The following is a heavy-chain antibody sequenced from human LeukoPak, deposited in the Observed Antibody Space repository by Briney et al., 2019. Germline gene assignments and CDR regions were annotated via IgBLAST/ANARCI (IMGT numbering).Heavy chain of an antibody. Sequence: GGSLRLSCAASGFTFSDYYMSWIRQAPGKGLEWVSYISSSSSYTNYADSVKGRFTISRDNAKNSLYLQMNSPRAEDTAVYYCASGRGFGPVDGMDVWGKGTTVTVSS. D-gene: IGHD3-10*01. V-gene: IGHV3-11*06. CDR1: GFTFSDYY. CDR2: ISSSSSYT. J-gene: IGHJ6*04. CDR3: ASGRGFGPVDGMDV.